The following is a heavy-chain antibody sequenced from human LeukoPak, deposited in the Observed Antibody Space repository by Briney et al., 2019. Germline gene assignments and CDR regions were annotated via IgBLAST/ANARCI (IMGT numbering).Heavy chain of an antibody. V-gene: IGHV1-46*01. J-gene: IGHJ4*02. CDR3: ARDSGDGYNFDY. D-gene: IGHD5-24*01. CDR1: GYTFTSYY. CDR2: INPSGGST. Sequence: ASVNFSFQASGYTFTSYYMHWVRQAPGQGLEWMGIINPSGGSTSYAQKFQGRVTMTRDTSTSTVYMELSSLRSEDTAVYYCARDSGDGYNFDYWGQGNLGTVSS.